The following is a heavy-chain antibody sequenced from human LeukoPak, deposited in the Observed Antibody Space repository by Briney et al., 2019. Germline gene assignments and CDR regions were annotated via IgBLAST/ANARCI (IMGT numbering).Heavy chain of an antibody. CDR3: ARDAKYYFGSRTYFFFEY. CDR1: GGSISSYY. D-gene: IGHD3-10*01. J-gene: IGHJ4*02. CDR2: IYYSGST. Sequence: SETLSLTCTVSGGSISSYYWSWIRQPPGKGLEWIGYIYYSGSTNYNPSLKSRVNMSVDTSKNQFSLNLSSVTAADTAIYYCARDAKYYFGSRTYFFFEYWGQGTLLTVSS. V-gene: IGHV4-59*12.